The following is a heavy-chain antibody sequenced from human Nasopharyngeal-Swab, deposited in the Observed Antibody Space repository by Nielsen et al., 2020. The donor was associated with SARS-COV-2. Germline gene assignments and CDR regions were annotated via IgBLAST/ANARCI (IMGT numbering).Heavy chain of an antibody. J-gene: IGHJ5*02. CDR2: ISGSGGST. D-gene: IGHD3-16*02. Sequence: GGSLRLSCAASGFTLSSYAMSWVRQAPGKGLEWVSAISGSGGSTYYADSVKGRFTISRDNSKNTLYLQMNSLRAEDTAVYYCAKRPYDYVWGSYRYIPWFDTWGQGTLVTVSS. V-gene: IGHV3-23*01. CDR3: AKRPYDYVWGSYRYIPWFDT. CDR1: GFTLSSYA.